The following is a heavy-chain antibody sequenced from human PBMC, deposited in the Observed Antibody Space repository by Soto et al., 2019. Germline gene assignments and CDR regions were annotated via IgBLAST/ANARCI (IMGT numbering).Heavy chain of an antibody. Sequence: ASVKVSCKASGYTFTGYYMHWVRQAPGQGLEWMGWINPNSGGTNYAQKFQGRVTMTRDTSISTAYMELSRLRSDDTAVYYCARSKTPLMTTVTTGFDPWGQGTRVTSPQ. CDR1: GYTFTGYY. CDR3: ARSKTPLMTTVTTGFDP. D-gene: IGHD4-4*01. CDR2: INPNSGGT. V-gene: IGHV1-2*02. J-gene: IGHJ5*02.